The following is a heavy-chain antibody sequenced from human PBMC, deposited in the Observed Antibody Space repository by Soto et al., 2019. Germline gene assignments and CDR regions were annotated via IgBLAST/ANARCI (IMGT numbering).Heavy chain of an antibody. Sequence: ASVKVSCKASGYTFTSNGISWVRQAPGQGLEWMGWVSTYNGNIRYAQKVQGRVDMTTDTATSTAHMELRSLRSDDTAVYYCARDRLWRFGESSHYSMDVWGQGTTVTVSS. CDR1: GYTFTSNG. J-gene: IGHJ6*02. CDR2: VSTYNGNI. CDR3: ARDRLWRFGESSHYSMDV. D-gene: IGHD3-10*01. V-gene: IGHV1-18*04.